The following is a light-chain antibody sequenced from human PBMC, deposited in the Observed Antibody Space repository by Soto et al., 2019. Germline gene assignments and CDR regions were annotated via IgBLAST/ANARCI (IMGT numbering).Light chain of an antibody. V-gene: IGKV1-5*01. CDR2: DAS. CDR3: QQYSYFYT. J-gene: IGKJ2*01. CDR1: QTITTW. Sequence: DIRMTQSPSTLSASIGDRVTITCRASQTITTWLAWYQQKPGKAPKLLISDASSLRSGVPSRFSGSGSGTEVTLTISSLQPDDFATYYCQQYSYFYTFGQGTKVEI.